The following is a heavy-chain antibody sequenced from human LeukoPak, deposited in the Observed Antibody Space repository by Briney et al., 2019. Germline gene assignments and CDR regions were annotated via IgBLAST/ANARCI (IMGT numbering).Heavy chain of an antibody. CDR3: AKDLVLRYFDWLSPYYYYYGMDV. J-gene: IGHJ6*02. CDR2: ISTSGGST. V-gene: IGHV3-23*01. D-gene: IGHD3-9*01. CDR1: GFTFSSYA. Sequence: GGSLRLSCAASGFTFSSYAMSWVRQAPGKGLEWVSSISTSGGSTYYADSVKGRFTISRDNSKNTLYLQMNSLRAEDTAVYYCAKDLVLRYFDWLSPYYYYYGMDVWGQGTTVTVSS.